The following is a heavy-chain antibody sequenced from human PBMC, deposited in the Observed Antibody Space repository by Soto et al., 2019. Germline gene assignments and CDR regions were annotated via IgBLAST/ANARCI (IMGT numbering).Heavy chain of an antibody. D-gene: IGHD1-1*01. CDR1: GFTLGNYW. CDR2: INDYGTTI. J-gene: IGHJ4*02. V-gene: IGHV3-74*01. CDR3: ARGGLEPFDY. Sequence: EVQLVESGGGLVQSGGSLRLSCAASGFTLGNYWMHWVRQAPGKGLVWVSRINDYGTTINYAESVEGRFIISRDDAKSXVYXXXXXXXXXXXXXXXCARGGLEPFDYWGQGALVTVSS.